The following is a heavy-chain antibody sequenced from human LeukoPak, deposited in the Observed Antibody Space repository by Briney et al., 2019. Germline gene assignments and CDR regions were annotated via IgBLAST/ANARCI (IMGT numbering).Heavy chain of an antibody. CDR1: GGSITNDY. Sequence: SETLSLTCSVSGGSITNDYCSWIRQPPGKGPEWLGFIYLTRYTNYTPSIRGRVTMSVDTSKHQFSLKLASVTAADTAVYYCARYCGGDCNSSAFDLWGLGTMVTVSS. CDR3: ARYCGGDCNSSAFDL. CDR2: IYLTRYT. V-gene: IGHV4-59*01. J-gene: IGHJ3*01. D-gene: IGHD2-21*02.